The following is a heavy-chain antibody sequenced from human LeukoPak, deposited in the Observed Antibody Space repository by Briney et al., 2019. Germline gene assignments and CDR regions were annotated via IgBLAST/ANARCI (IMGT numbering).Heavy chain of an antibody. CDR3: ARVDPSGYDSDTFDY. D-gene: IGHD5-12*01. V-gene: IGHV1-69*04. CDR2: IIPILGIA. Sequence: GASVKVSCKASGGTFSSYAISWVRQAPGQGLEWMGRIIPILGIANYAQKFQGRVTITADKSTSTAYMELSSLRSEDTAVYYCARVDPSGYDSDTFDYWGQGTLVTVSS. J-gene: IGHJ4*02. CDR1: GGTFSSYA.